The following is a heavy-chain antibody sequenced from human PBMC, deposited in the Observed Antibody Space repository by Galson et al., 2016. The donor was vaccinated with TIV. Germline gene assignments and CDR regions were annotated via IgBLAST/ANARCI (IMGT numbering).Heavy chain of an antibody. V-gene: IGHV1-46*01. CDR3: AYSRSPWKNYHYMDV. CDR2: IIPTGGST. Sequence: SVKVSCKASGDTFTSNYIHWVRQAPGQGLDWMGRIIPTGGSTNYAQKFQGRVTMTRDTSTSTVYMELSTLRSEDTAVYDCAYSRSPWKNYHYMDVWGKGTTVTVSS. D-gene: IGHD6-6*01. CDR1: GDTFTSNY. J-gene: IGHJ6*03.